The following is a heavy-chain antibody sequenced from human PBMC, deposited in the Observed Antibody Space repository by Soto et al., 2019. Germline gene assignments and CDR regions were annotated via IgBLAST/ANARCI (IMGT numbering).Heavy chain of an antibody. D-gene: IGHD5-12*01. CDR3: ARALGGYDWDYYYGMDV. J-gene: IGHJ6*02. Sequence: SVQVSCEASGGTFRSYAIGLLRQASVQVLEWMGGIIPIFGTANYAQKFQGRVTITADKSTSTAYMELSSLRSEDTAVYYCARALGGYDWDYYYGMDVWGQGTTVTVSS. CDR2: IIPIFGTA. CDR1: GGTFRSYA. V-gene: IGHV1-69*06.